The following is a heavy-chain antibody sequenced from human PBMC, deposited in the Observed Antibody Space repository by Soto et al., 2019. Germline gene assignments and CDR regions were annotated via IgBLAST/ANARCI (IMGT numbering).Heavy chain of an antibody. D-gene: IGHD6-13*01. CDR3: ARGYSSSWYNWFDP. V-gene: IGHV3-7*03. CDR2: IKQDGSEK. CDR1: GFTFSSYW. Sequence: EVQLVESGGGLVQPGGSLRLSCAGSGFTFSSYWMSWVRQAPGKGLEWVANIKQDGSEKYYVDSVKGRFTISRDNAKNSLYLQMNSLRVEDTAVYYCARGYSSSWYNWFDPWGQGTLVTVSS. J-gene: IGHJ5*02.